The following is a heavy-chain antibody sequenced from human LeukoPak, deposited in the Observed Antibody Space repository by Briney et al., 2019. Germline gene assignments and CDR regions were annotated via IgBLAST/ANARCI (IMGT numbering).Heavy chain of an antibody. CDR2: INSDGSTT. Sequence: PGRSLRLSCAASGFTFSSYWMHWVRQAPGKGLVWVSHINSDGSTTRYADFVKGRFAISRDNAKNTLYLQMSSLRAEDTAVYYCARDRGYFDNWGQGTLVTVSS. J-gene: IGHJ4*02. CDR3: ARDRGYFDN. CDR1: GFTFSSYW. V-gene: IGHV3-74*01.